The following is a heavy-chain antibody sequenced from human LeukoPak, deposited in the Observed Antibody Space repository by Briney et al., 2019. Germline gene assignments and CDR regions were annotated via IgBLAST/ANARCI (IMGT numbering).Heavy chain of an antibody. D-gene: IGHD6-6*01. J-gene: IGHJ5*02. V-gene: IGHV4-34*01. CDR1: IDSFTNYY. CDR2: VNDSGGT. Sequence: SETLSLTCAVYIDSFTNYYWNWIRQTPGKGLEWIGEVNDSGGTNINPSLRSRVILSVDTSKNQFSLKLSSVTAADTAVYYCARSQLFAHRFDPWGQGTLVTVSS. CDR3: ARSQLFAHRFDP.